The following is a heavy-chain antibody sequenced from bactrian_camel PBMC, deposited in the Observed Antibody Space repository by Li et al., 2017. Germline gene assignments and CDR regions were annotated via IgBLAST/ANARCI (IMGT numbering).Heavy chain of an antibody. V-gene: IGHV3S1*01. D-gene: IGHD8*01. CDR3: AASVSVSRTCGVRTNFFY. CDR1: TIGRYC. Sequence: HVQLVESGGGSVQAGGSLRLSCAYTIGRYCMGWFRQAPGKEREGVAAILTSGGSTYYADSVKGRFTISQDTAKNTLYLQMNSLKPEDTAMYYCAASVSVSRTCGVRTNFFYSGQGTQVTV. J-gene: IGHJ4*01. CDR2: ILTSGGST.